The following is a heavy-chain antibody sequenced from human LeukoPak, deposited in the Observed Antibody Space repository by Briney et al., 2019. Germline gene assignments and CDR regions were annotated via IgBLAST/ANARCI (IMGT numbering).Heavy chain of an antibody. CDR3: ARGGSGSYYPKKDPFDY. Sequence: GGSLRLSCAASGFTFSSYWMHWVRQAPGKGLVWVSRINSDGSSTSYADSVKGRFTISRDNAKNTLYLQMNSLRAEDTAVYYCARGGSGSYYPKKDPFDYWGQGTLVTVSP. CDR1: GFTFSSYW. CDR2: INSDGSST. D-gene: IGHD1-26*01. V-gene: IGHV3-74*01. J-gene: IGHJ4*02.